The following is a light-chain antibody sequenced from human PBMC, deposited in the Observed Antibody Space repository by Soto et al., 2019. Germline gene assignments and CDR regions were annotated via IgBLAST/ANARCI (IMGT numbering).Light chain of an antibody. CDR3: QQYGSSPT. CDR1: QSVSSTY. J-gene: IGKJ5*01. V-gene: IGKV3-20*01. CDR2: GAS. Sequence: EIVLTQSPGTLSLSPGERATLSCSASQSVSSTYLAWYQQKPGQAPRLLVYGASSRATGISDRFSVSGSGTDFTLTISRREPEDFAVYYCQQYGSSPTFGQGTRLEVE.